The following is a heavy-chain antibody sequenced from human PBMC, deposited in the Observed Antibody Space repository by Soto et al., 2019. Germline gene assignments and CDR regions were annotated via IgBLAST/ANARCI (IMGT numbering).Heavy chain of an antibody. CDR1: GYTFTRYN. J-gene: IGHJ4*02. V-gene: IGHV1-46*01. CDR3: ARVRGGGSEYFFDY. Sequence: SEEVPCEASGYTFTRYNVHWVRQAPGQGHKWMSIINPSGGTTYYVQKFEGRVTLSTDTSRSTVYMELSRVRSDDTAVYYCARVRGGGSEYFFDYWGQGALVTV. CDR2: INPSGGTT. D-gene: IGHD2-15*01.